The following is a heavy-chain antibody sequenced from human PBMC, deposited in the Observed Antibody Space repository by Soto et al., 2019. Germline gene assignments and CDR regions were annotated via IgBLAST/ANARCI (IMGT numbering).Heavy chain of an antibody. CDR1: GFTFSSNG. J-gene: IGHJ5*02. CDR2: IWYDGSNK. CDR3: ARDNSSSWYGQTNWFDP. V-gene: IGHV3-33*01. D-gene: IGHD6-13*01. Sequence: QVQLVESGGGVVQPGRSLRLSCAASGFTFSSNGMHWVRQARGKGLEWVAVIWYDGSNKYYADSVKGRFTISRDNSKNTLYLQMNRLRAEDTAVYYCARDNSSSWYGQTNWFDPWGQGTLVTVSS.